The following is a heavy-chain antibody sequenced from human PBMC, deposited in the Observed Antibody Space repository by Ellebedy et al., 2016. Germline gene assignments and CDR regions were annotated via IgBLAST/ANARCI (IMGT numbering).Heavy chain of an antibody. D-gene: IGHD3-3*01. CDR1: GFTFSNYA. J-gene: IGHJ4*02. CDR2: LSGGGGTT. CDR3: AKDTPSDDFWSGYYYYFDY. Sequence: GGSLRLXXAASGFTFSNYAMSWVRQAPGKGLEWVSALSGGGGTTYYADSVKGRFTISRDNSKNTLYLQMNSLRAEDTAVYYCAKDTPSDDFWSGYYYYFDYWGQGTLVAVSS. V-gene: IGHV3-23*01.